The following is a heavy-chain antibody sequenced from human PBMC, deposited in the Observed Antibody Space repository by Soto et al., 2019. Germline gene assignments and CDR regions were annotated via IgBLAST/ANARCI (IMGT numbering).Heavy chain of an antibody. D-gene: IGHD2-8*01. CDR1: GGSISSGDYY. CDR2: IYYNGST. Sequence: QVQLQGSGPGLVKPTQSLSLTCTVSGGSISSGDYYWSWIRQPPGKGLEWIGYIYYNGSTSYNPSPKSRLTISADTSKNQFSLKLSSVTAADTAVYYCATEGTDDGLEYGRVFDVWGRGTMVSVSS. CDR3: ATEGTDDGLEYGRVFDV. J-gene: IGHJ3*01. V-gene: IGHV4-30-4*01.